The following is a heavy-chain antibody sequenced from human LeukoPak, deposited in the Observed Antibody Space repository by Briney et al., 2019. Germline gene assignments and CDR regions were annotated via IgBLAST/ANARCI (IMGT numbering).Heavy chain of an antibody. Sequence: SETLSLTCTVSGGSISSYYWSWIRQPPGKGLEWIGYIYYSGSTNYNPSLKSRVTISIDTSKNEFSLKLSSVTAADTAVYYCASRRVGAFDYWGQGTLVTVSP. CDR3: ASRRVGAFDY. CDR1: GGSISSYY. CDR2: IYYSGST. D-gene: IGHD1-26*01. V-gene: IGHV4-59*08. J-gene: IGHJ4*02.